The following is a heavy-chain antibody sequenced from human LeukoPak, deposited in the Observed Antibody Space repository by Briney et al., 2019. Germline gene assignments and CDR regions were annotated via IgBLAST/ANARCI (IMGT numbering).Heavy chain of an antibody. CDR3: ARTCGGDCYILDS. J-gene: IGHJ4*02. V-gene: IGHV1-2*02. Sequence: GASVKVSCRASGYTFSAYYMYWVREAPGQGLEWVGWINPYTGDTKYAQNFQGRVTMTRDTSISTVYMEVSRLRSDDTAVYYCARTCGGDCYILDSWGQGTLVTVSS. CDR1: GYTFSAYY. D-gene: IGHD2-21*02. CDR2: INPYTGDT.